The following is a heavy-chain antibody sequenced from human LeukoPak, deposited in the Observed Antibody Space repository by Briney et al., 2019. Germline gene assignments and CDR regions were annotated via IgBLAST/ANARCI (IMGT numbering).Heavy chain of an antibody. V-gene: IGHV4-30-4*08. D-gene: IGHD3-16*02. Sequence: SQTLSLTCTVSGGSISSGDYYWSWIRQPPGKGLEWIGYIYYSGSTNYNPSLKSRVTISVDTSKNQFSLKLSSVTAADTAVYYCARTYYDYVWGSYRFDYWGQGTLVTVSS. CDR1: GGSISSGDYY. CDR2: IYYSGST. J-gene: IGHJ4*02. CDR3: ARTYYDYVWGSYRFDY.